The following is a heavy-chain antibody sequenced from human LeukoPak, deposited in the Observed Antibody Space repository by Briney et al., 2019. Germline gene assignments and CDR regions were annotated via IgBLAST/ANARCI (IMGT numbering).Heavy chain of an antibody. CDR2: IIPIFGTA. CDR1: GGTFSSYA. V-gene: IGHV1-69*05. Sequence: SVKVSCKASGGTFSSYAISWVRQASGQGLEWMGGIIPIFGTANYAQKFQGRVTITTDESTSTAYMELSSLRSEDTAVYYCARFEIWGLTTVTTEPDYWGQGTLVTVSS. J-gene: IGHJ4*02. D-gene: IGHD4-11*01. CDR3: ARFEIWGLTTVTTEPDY.